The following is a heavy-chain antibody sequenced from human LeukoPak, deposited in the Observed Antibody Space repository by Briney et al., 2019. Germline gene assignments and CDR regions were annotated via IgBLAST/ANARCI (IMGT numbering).Heavy chain of an antibody. J-gene: IGHJ4*02. CDR3: ARSGYVWGSYRHPKWFDY. V-gene: IGHV4-59*01. CDR1: GGSISSYY. D-gene: IGHD3-16*02. CDR2: IYYSGST. Sequence: PSETLSLTCTVSGGSISSYYWSWIRQPPGKGLEWIGYIYYSGSTNYNPSLKSRVTISVDTSKNQFSLKLSSVTAADTAVYYCARSGYVWGSYRHPKWFDYWGQGTLVTVSS.